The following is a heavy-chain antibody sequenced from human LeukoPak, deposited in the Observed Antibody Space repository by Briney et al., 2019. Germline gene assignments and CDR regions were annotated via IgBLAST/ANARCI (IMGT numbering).Heavy chain of an antibody. CDR2: IYYSGST. Sequence: SETLSLTCTVSGGSISSYYWSWIRQPPGKGLEWLGYIYYSGSTNYNPSLKSRVTISVDTSKNQFSLKLSSVTAADTAVYYCARSPAYCGGDCYSWYFQHWGQGTLVTVSS. CDR1: GGSISSYY. J-gene: IGHJ1*01. D-gene: IGHD2-21*02. CDR3: ARSPAYCGGDCYSWYFQH. V-gene: IGHV4-59*01.